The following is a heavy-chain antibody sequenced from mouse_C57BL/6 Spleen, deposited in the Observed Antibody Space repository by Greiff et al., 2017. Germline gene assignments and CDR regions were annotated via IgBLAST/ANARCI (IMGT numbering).Heavy chain of an antibody. Sequence: EVKLMESGGGLVKPGGSLKLSCAASGFTFSDYGMHWVRQAPEKGLEWVAYISSGSSTIYYADTVKGRFTISRDNAKNTLFLQMTSLRSEDTAMYYCARTDYYGSRRYAMDYWGQGTSVTVSS. J-gene: IGHJ4*01. V-gene: IGHV5-17*01. CDR2: ISSGSSTI. CDR3: ARTDYYGSRRYAMDY. D-gene: IGHD1-1*01. CDR1: GFTFSDYG.